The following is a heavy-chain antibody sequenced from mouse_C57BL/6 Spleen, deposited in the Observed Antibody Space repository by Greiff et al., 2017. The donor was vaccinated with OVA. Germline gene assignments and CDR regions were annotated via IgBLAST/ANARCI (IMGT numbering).Heavy chain of an antibody. CDR3: ARAGPWFAY. J-gene: IGHJ3*01. CDR1: GYAFTNYL. CDR2: INPGSGGT. V-gene: IGHV1-54*01. Sequence: QVQLQQSGAELVRPGTSVKVSCKASGYAFTNYLIEWVKQRPGQGLEWIGVINPGSGGTNYNEKLKGKATLTADKSSSTAYMQLSSLTSEDSAVYFCARAGPWFAYWGQGTLVTVSA.